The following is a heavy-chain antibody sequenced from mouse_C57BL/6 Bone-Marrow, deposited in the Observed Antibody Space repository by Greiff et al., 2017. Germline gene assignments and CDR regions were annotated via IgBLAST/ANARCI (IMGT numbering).Heavy chain of an antibody. Sequence: QVQLQQPGAELVKPGASVKMSCKASGYTFTSYWITWVKQRPGQGLEWIGDIYPGSGSTNYNEKFKSKATLTVDTSASTAYMQLSSLTSEDSAVYYCARWADGYSVGYYFDYWGQGTTLTVSS. J-gene: IGHJ2*01. CDR1: GYTFTSYW. CDR3: ARWADGYSVGYYFDY. V-gene: IGHV1-55*01. D-gene: IGHD2-3*01. CDR2: IYPGSGST.